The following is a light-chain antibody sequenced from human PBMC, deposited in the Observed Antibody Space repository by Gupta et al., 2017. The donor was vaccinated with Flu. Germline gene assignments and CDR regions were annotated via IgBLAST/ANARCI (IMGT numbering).Light chain of an antibody. Sequence: DIVVTQSPDSLAVSLGERATINCKSSQSVLYSSNNINYLAWYQQRPGQPPKLLIYRASTRASGVPDRFSGSGSGTDFTLTISSLQAEDVAVFFWQQYYNMGTFGPGTRVDIK. CDR3: QQYYNMGT. CDR1: QSVLYSSNNINY. J-gene: IGKJ3*01. V-gene: IGKV4-1*01. CDR2: RAS.